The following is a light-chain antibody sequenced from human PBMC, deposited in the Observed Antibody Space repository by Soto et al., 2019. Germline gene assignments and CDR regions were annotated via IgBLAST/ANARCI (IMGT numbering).Light chain of an antibody. V-gene: IGLV1-40*01. J-gene: IGLJ1*01. CDR2: GNS. Sequence: QSALTQPPSVXGAPGQRVTISCTGSSSNIGAGYDVHWYQQLPGTAPKLLIYGNSNRPSGVPDRFSGSKSGTSASLAITGLQAEDEADYYCQSYDSSLSALYVFGTGTKVTVL. CDR3: QSYDSSLSALYV. CDR1: SSNIGAGYD.